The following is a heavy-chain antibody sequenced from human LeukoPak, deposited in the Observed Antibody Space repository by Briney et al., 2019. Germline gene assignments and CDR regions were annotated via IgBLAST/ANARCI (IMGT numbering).Heavy chain of an antibody. J-gene: IGHJ4*02. V-gene: IGHV4-34*01. CDR1: GGSFSGYY. CDR3: ARGRNYYDSSGGSDY. D-gene: IGHD3-22*01. Sequence: SETLSLTCAVYGGSFSGYYWSWIRQPPGKGLEWIGEINHSGSTNYNPSLKSRVTISVDTSENQFSLKLSSVTAADTAVYYCARGRNYYDSSGGSDYWGQGTLVTVSS. CDR2: INHSGST.